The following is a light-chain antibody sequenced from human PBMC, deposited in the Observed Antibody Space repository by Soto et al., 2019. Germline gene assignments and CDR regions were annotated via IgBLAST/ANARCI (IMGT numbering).Light chain of an antibody. Sequence: EIVITQSPATQSVSPGERVTLSCWASQSVRSNLTWYQQKTGQSPRLLIYGASTRATGIPARFSGSGSGTEFTLTISSLQSEDFAVYYCQQYNNWSPVAFGQGTRLEIK. CDR2: GAS. CDR1: QSVRSN. V-gene: IGKV3-15*01. J-gene: IGKJ5*01. CDR3: QQYNNWSPVA.